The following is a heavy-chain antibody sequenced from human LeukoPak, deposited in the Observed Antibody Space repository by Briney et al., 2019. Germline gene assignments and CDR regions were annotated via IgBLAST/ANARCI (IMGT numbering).Heavy chain of an antibody. CDR3: ARVLSTSFKSYGFDI. CDR2: IYSSGST. J-gene: IGHJ3*02. CDR1: GGSISSGGYY. Sequence: SQTLSLTCTVSGGSISSGGYYWSWIRQHPGKGLEWIGRIYSSGSTNYNPSLKSRVTMSVDTSKNQFSLKLSSVTAADTAVYYCARVLSTSFKSYGFDIWGQGTMVTVSS. D-gene: IGHD2-2*01. V-gene: IGHV4-61*02.